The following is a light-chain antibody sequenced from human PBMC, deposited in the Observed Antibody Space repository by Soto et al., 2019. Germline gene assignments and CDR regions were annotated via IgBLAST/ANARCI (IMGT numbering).Light chain of an antibody. CDR1: QGVTTN. J-gene: IGKJ5*01. V-gene: IGKV3-15*01. Sequence: EIVMTQSPGTLSVSPGERATLSCRAGQGVTTNFAWYQQKSGPSPRLLIYDVSIRATGVPARFSVTVSETDLTINIGGLQSEDAEVYVGQQYNNWPFSFGQGTRLEIK. CDR3: QQYNNWPFS. CDR2: DVS.